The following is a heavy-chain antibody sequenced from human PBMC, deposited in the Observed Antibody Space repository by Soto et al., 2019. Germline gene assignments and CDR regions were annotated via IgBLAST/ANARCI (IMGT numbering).Heavy chain of an antibody. V-gene: IGHV2-5*02. CDR1: GFSLTTRGVG. J-gene: IGHJ6*02. CDR2: IYWDDDE. Sequence: ESGPTLVNPTQTLTLTCTFSGFSLTTRGVGVGWIRQPPGKALEWLALIYWDDDEGYSPSLKSRLTITKDTSKNLVVLIMTNMDPVDTATYFCTRTRRVPGAYDYGINVWGQGTTVTVSS. CDR3: TRTRRVPGAYDYGINV. D-gene: IGHD2-21*01.